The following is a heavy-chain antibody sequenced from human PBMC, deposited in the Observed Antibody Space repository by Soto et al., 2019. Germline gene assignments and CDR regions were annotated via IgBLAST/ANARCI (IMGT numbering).Heavy chain of an antibody. D-gene: IGHD2-15*01. V-gene: IGHV4-39*01. CDR1: GGSTSSSSYY. J-gene: IGHJ6*03. CDR3: TKRGGSSAYHYYIDV. CDR2: IYYSGST. Sequence: QLQLQESGPGLVKPSETLSLTCTVSGGSTSSSSYYWAWIRQPPGKGLEWIGSIYYSGSTYYNPSHKSRATISVDRSKNLFSLKLDSLTAADTAVYYSTKRGGSSAYHYYIDVWGNGTRVNVSS.